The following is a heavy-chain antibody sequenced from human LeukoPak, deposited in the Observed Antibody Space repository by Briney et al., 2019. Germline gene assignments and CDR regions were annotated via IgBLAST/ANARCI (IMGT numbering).Heavy chain of an antibody. Sequence: GGSLRLSCAASGFTFSSYAMSWVRQAPGKGLEWVSGISGSGGGTYYADSVKGRFTISRDNSKNTLYLQMNSLRAEDTAVYFCAKGMSSYGSGSFDYWGQGTLVTVSS. V-gene: IGHV3-23*01. CDR2: ISGSGGGT. D-gene: IGHD3-10*01. CDR1: GFTFSSYA. J-gene: IGHJ4*02. CDR3: AKGMSSYGSGSFDY.